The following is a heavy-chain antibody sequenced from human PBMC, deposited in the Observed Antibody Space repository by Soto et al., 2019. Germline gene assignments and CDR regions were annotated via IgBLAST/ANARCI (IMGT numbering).Heavy chain of an antibody. CDR2: IDPSDSYT. CDR3: ATNHEQIYDAFDI. J-gene: IGHJ3*02. D-gene: IGHD3-3*01. CDR1: GYSFTSYW. V-gene: IGHV5-10-1*01. Sequence: RGESLKISCKGSGYSFTSYWISWVRQMPGKGLEWMGRIDPSDSYTNYSPSFQGHVTISADKSISTAYLQWSSLKASDTAMYYCATNHEQIYDAFDIWGQGTMVTVSS.